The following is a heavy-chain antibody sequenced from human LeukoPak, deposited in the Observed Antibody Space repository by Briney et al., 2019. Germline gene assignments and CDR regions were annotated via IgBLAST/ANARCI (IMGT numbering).Heavy chain of an antibody. Sequence: PGGSLRLSCAASGFTFSSYSMNWVRQAPGKGLEWVSSISSSSSYIYYADSVKGRFTISRDNAKNSLYLQMNSLRAEDTAVYYCARVERGRSHAFDIWGQGTMVTVSS. CDR2: ISSSSSYI. CDR1: GFTFSSYS. J-gene: IGHJ3*02. CDR3: ARVERGRSHAFDI. V-gene: IGHV3-21*01.